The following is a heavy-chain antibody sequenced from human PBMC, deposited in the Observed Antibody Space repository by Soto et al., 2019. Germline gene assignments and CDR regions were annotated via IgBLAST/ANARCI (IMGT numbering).Heavy chain of an antibody. CDR2: TYYRSKWYN. J-gene: IGHJ4*02. CDR1: GDSVSSNSAA. CDR3: ARAAYSGYDFCFDY. D-gene: IGHD5-12*01. V-gene: IGHV6-1*01. Sequence: SQTLSLTCAISGDSVSSNSAAWNWIRQSPSRGLEWLGRTYYRSKWYNDYAVFVKSRITINPDTSKNQFSLQLNSVTPEDTAVYYCARAAYSGYDFCFDYWGQGTLVTVSS.